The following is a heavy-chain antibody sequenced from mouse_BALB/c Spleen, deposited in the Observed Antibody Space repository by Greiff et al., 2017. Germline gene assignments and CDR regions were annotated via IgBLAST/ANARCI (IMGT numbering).Heavy chain of an antibody. Sequence: EVKLMESGPGLVKPSQSLSLTCTVTGYSITSDYAWNWIRQFPGNKLEWMGYISYSGSTSYNPSLKSRISITRDTSKNQFFLQLNSVTTEDTATYDCARDDGAWFAYWGQGTLVTVSA. D-gene: IGHD2-12*01. CDR3: ARDDGAWFAY. V-gene: IGHV3-2*02. CDR2: ISYSGST. CDR1: GYSITSDYA. J-gene: IGHJ3*01.